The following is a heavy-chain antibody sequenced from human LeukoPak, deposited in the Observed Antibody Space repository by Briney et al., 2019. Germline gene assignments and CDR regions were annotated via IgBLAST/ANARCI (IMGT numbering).Heavy chain of an antibody. V-gene: IGHV1-69*13. CDR2: IIPIFGTA. Sequence: ASVKVSCKASGYTFTSYDINWVRQAPGQGLEWMGGIIPIFGTANYAQKFQGRVTITADESTSTAYMELSSLRSEDTAVYYCARAKGHYGSGNPYYYYYMDVWGKGTTVTVSS. CDR3: ARAKGHYGSGNPYYYYYMDV. D-gene: IGHD3-10*01. J-gene: IGHJ6*03. CDR1: GYTFTSYD.